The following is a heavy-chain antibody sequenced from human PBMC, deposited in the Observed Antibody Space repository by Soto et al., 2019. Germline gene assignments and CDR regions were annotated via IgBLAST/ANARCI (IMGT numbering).Heavy chain of an antibody. CDR2: MNPNSGDT. Sequence: ASVKVSCKASGYTFTSYDINWVRQATGQGLEWMGWMNPNSGDTGYAQKFQGRVTMTRNTSISTAYMELSSLRSEDTAVYYCARAPPMVRGVISYGMDVWGQGTTVTVSS. D-gene: IGHD3-10*01. CDR1: GYTFTSYD. J-gene: IGHJ6*02. V-gene: IGHV1-8*01. CDR3: ARAPPMVRGVISYGMDV.